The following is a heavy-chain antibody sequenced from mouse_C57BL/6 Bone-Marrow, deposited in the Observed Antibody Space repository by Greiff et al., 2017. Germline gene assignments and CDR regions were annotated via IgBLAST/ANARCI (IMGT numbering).Heavy chain of an antibody. Sequence: EVMLVESGGGLVQPGGSLSLSCAASGFTFTDYYMSWVRQPPGKALEWLGFIRNKANGYTTEYSASVKGRFTISRDNSQSILYLQMNALRAEDSATYYCARYDDYDVDYWGQGTTLTVS. CDR1: GFTFTDYY. CDR2: IRNKANGYTT. CDR3: ARYDDYDVDY. D-gene: IGHD2-4*01. J-gene: IGHJ2*01. V-gene: IGHV7-3*01.